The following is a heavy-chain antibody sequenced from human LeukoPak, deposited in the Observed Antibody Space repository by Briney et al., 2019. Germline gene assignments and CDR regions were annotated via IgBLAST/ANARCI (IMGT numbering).Heavy chain of an antibody. CDR3: AKAVGSSGYFSRDAFDI. V-gene: IGHV3-23*01. D-gene: IGHD3-22*01. CDR2: IRSNGDTA. CDR1: GFTFSRIA. Sequence: GGSLRLSCAASGFTFSRIAMTWVRQALGKGLEWVSTIRSNGDTAYNADSVRGRFAISRDNSKNALFLQMNSLRVEDTAIYYCAKAVGSSGYFSRDAFDIWGQGTMVTVSS. J-gene: IGHJ3*02.